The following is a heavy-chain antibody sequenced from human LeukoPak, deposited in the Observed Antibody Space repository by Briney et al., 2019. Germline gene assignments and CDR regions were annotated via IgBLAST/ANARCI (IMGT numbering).Heavy chain of an antibody. Sequence: SETLSLTCAVSGGAIRSGGYYWTWIRQFPGKGLEWIAYINNRGSTYYNPSLKSRITMSVDVSENQFTLSLSSVTAADTAVYYCARSQPHSYFDYWGRGSLVTVSS. CDR1: GGAIRSGGYY. CDR2: INNRGST. J-gene: IGHJ4*02. D-gene: IGHD4-11*01. V-gene: IGHV4-31*11. CDR3: ARSQPHSYFDY.